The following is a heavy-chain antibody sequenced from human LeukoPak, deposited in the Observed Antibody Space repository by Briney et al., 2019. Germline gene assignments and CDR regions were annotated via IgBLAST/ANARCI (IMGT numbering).Heavy chain of an antibody. CDR2: IYSDST. V-gene: IGHV3-53*01. Sequence: GGSLRLSCTVSGFTVSSNSMSWVRQAPGKGLEWVSFIYSDSTHYSDSVKGRFTISRDNSKNTLYLQMNSLRAEDTAVYYCARRAGAYSHPYDYWGLGTLVTVSS. J-gene: IGHJ4*02. D-gene: IGHD4/OR15-4a*01. CDR1: GFTVSSNS. CDR3: ARRAGAYSHPYDY.